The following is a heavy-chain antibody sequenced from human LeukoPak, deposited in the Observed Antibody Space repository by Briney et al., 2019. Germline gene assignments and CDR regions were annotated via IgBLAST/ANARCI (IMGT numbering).Heavy chain of an antibody. CDR3: ASEADSSGYFFRPDY. J-gene: IGHJ4*02. V-gene: IGHV1-18*01. CDR2: ISVYSDDT. Sequence: ASVKVSCKASGYTFTNYAISWVQQAPGQGLEWMGWISVYSDDTKSAQNLQGRITMTKDTSTSTAYMELRSLRSDDTAVYYCASEADSSGYFFRPDYWGQGTLVTVSS. D-gene: IGHD3-22*01. CDR1: GYTFTNYA.